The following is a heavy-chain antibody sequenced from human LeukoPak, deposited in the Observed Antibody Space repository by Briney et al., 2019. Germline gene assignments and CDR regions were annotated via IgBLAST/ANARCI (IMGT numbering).Heavy chain of an antibody. J-gene: IGHJ4*02. CDR2: ISAKNGST. D-gene: IGHD5-18*01. CDR3: ARDVYTYGRIYY. Sequence: EASVKVSCKASGYIFTTYGISWVRQAPGQGLEWMGWISAKNGSTKYVQKFQGKFTMTTDTSTNTAYMELRSLRSDDTAVYYCARDVYTYGRIYYWGQGTVVTVSS. V-gene: IGHV1-18*01. CDR1: GYIFTTYG.